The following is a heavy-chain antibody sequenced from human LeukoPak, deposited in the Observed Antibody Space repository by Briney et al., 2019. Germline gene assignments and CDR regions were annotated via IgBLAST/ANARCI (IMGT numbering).Heavy chain of an antibody. J-gene: IGHJ4*02. CDR1: GDSITRGHYS. D-gene: IGHD6-13*01. CDR3: ARGRGQQLFDY. Sequence: PSQTLSLTCAVSGDSITRGHYSWNWIRQSPGKGLEWIGHIFHGGSANYNPSLNSRVAISLDMSNNLFSLSLTSVTAADTAVYYCARGRGQQLFDYWGQGLLITVSS. V-gene: IGHV4-30-2*06. CDR2: IFHGGSA.